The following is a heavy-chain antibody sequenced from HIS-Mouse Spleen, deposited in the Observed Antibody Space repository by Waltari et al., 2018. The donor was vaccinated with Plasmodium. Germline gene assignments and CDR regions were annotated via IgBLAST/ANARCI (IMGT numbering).Heavy chain of an antibody. J-gene: IGHJ3*02. Sequence: QITLKESGPPLVKPPQTLTLTCTFPGFSPSTSGVGVGWTRQPPEKALEWLALIYWDDNRYSPSLKSRLTITKDTSKNQVVLTMTNMDPVDTATYYCAHSNIAARRAFEIWGQGTMVTVSS. V-gene: IGHV2-5*01. D-gene: IGHD6-6*01. CDR3: AHSNIAARRAFEI. CDR1: GFSPSTSGVG. CDR2: IYWDDN.